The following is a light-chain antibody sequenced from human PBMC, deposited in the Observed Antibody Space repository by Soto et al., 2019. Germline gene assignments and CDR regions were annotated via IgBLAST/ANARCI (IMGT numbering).Light chain of an antibody. J-gene: IGKJ1*01. CDR3: QHYNNWPPWT. V-gene: IGKV3-15*01. CDR2: GAS. CDR1: QSVSSN. Sequence: EIEMTQSPATLSLSPGERATLYCWASQSVSSNLAWYQQKPGQAPRLLIYGASTRVTGVPARFSGSGSGTEFILIISSLQSEDFAVYYCQHYNNWPPWTFGQATKVDIK.